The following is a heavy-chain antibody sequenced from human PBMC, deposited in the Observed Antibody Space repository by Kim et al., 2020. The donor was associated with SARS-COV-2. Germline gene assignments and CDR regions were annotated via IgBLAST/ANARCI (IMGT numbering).Heavy chain of an antibody. V-gene: IGHV4-31*02. Sequence: STYYNPPRKSRVNKSVDTSKIQFSLKLSSVTAADTAVYYCARLGSVGFDYWGQGTLVTVSS. CDR3: ARLGSVGFDY. J-gene: IGHJ4*02. CDR2: ST. D-gene: IGHD1-26*01.